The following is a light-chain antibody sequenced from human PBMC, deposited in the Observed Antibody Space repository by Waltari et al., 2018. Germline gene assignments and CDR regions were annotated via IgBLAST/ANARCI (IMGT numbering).Light chain of an antibody. CDR3: QQSYRTPLT. CDR2: AAS. J-gene: IGKJ4*01. V-gene: IGKV1-39*01. Sequence: DIQMTQSPSSLSASVGDRVTITCRASQFISSYLNWYQQKPGKAPKLLIFAASSLQSGVPSRFSGSGSGTDYTLTISSLQADDFATYYCQQSYRTPLTFGGGTKVDIK. CDR1: QFISSY.